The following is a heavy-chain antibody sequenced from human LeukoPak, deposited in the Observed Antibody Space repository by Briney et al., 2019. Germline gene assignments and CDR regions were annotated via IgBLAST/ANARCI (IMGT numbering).Heavy chain of an antibody. CDR1: GGSFSGYY. CDR2: IYHTGET. J-gene: IGHJ4*02. Sequence: SETLSLTCAVYGGSFSGYYWGWLRQSPGKGLEWIASIYHTGETHYHPSLKSRVSISVDTSNNQFSLRSTSATAADTAMYYCARGRFAELLFDVWGQGTLVTVSS. V-gene: IGHV4-34*01. D-gene: IGHD3-10*01. CDR3: ARGRFAELLFDV.